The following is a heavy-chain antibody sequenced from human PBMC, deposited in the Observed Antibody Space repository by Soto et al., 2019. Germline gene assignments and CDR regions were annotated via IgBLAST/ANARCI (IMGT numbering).Heavy chain of an antibody. D-gene: IGHD6-19*01. V-gene: IGHV1-8*01. CDR1: GYTFTSFD. Sequence: ASVKVSCKASGYTFTSFDINWVRQATGQGLEWMGWMNPNSGNTGYAQKFQGRVTMTRNTSISTAYMELSSLSSEDTAVYYCARAYTWGVAVAGTWGRGTLVTVSS. J-gene: IGHJ4*02. CDR2: MNPNSGNT. CDR3: ARAYTWGVAVAGT.